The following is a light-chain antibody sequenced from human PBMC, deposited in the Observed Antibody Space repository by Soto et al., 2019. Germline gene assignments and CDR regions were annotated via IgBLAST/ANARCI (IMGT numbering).Light chain of an antibody. J-gene: IGKJ4*01. V-gene: IGKV1-9*01. Sequence: DIQLTQSPSFLSASVGDRVTITCRASQGISSYLAWYQQKPGKDPKLLIYAASTLQSGVPSRFSGSGSGTEFTLTISSLQPEDFATYYCQQLNSYPQSFGGGTKVEIK. CDR3: QQLNSYPQS. CDR1: QGISSY. CDR2: AAS.